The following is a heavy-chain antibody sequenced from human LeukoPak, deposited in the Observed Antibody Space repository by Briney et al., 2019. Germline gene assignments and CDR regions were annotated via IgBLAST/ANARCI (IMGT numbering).Heavy chain of an antibody. Sequence: RASVTVSCTASGYTFTGYYMHWVRQAPGQGLEWMGWINPNSGGTNYAQKFQGRVTMTRDTSISTAYMELSRLRPDDTAVYYCARDLPYCSSTSCPNYYYYGMDVWGQGTTVTVSS. CDR3: ARDLPYCSSTSCPNYYYYGMDV. CDR2: INPNSGGT. CDR1: GYTFTGYY. J-gene: IGHJ6*02. V-gene: IGHV1-2*02. D-gene: IGHD2-2*01.